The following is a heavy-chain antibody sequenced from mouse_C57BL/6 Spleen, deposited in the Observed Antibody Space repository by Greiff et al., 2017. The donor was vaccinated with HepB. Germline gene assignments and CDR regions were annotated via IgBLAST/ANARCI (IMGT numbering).Heavy chain of an antibody. CDR3: AKVVARDYYAMDY. V-gene: IGHV5-17*01. Sequence: EVQGVESGGGLVKPGGSLKLSCAASGFTFSDYGMHWVRQAPEKGLEWVAYISSGSSTIYYADTVTGRFTISRDNAKNTLFLQMTSLRSEDTAMYYCAKVVARDYYAMDYWGQGTSVTVSS. CDR2: ISSGSSTI. D-gene: IGHD1-1*01. CDR1: GFTFSDYG. J-gene: IGHJ4*01.